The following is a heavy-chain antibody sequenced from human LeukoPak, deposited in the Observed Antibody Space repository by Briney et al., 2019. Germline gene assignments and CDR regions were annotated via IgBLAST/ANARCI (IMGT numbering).Heavy chain of an antibody. J-gene: IGHJ4*02. CDR3: ARVREGRYYFDY. V-gene: IGHV3-66*01. CDR1: GFTVSSNY. CDR2: IYSGGST. Sequence: GGSLRLSCAASGFTVSSNYMSWVRQAPGKGLEWVSVIYSGGSTYYADSVKGRFTISRDNSKNTLYLQMNSLRAEDTAVYYCARVREGRYYFDYWGQGTLVTVSS.